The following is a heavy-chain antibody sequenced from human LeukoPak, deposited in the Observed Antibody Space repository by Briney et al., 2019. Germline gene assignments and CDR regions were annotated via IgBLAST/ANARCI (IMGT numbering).Heavy chain of an antibody. CDR1: GDSLSSFY. J-gene: IGHJ4*02. CDR3: ARRWVTRYYFDY. V-gene: IGHV4-59*08. D-gene: IGHD2-21*02. CDR2: ISYTGST. Sequence: PSETLSLTCTVSGDSLSSFYWSWIQQTPGKGLEWIGYISYTGSTNYNPSLKSRVTMSVDTSKNQVSLKLSSVTAADTAVYYCARRWVTRYYFDYWGRGTLVTVSS.